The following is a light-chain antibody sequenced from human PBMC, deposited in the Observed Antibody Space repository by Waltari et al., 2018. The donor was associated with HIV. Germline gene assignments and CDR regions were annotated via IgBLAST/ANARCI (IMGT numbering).Light chain of an antibody. Sequence: EIVVTQSPATLSVSPGERATRSCRASQSVSNNLAWYQQKPGQAPRLLIYDASPRATGIPARFSGSGSGTDFTLTISSLQSEDFAVFYCQQYNNWPKTFGQGTKVEIK. CDR3: QQYNNWPKT. V-gene: IGKV3-15*01. CDR1: QSVSNN. J-gene: IGKJ1*01. CDR2: DAS.